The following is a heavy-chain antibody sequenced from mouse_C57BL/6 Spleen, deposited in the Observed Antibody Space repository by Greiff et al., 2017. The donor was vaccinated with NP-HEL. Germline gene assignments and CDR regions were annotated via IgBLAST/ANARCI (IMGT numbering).Heavy chain of an antibody. CDR1: GYTFTSYW. CDR3: ARSEPTVVADY. V-gene: IGHV1-69*01. CDR2: IDPSDSYT. D-gene: IGHD1-1*01. Sequence: QVQLQQPGAELVMPGASVKLSCKASGYTFTSYWMHWVKQRPGQGLEWIGEIDPSDSYTNYNQKFKGKSTLTVDKSSSTAYMQLSSLTSEDSAVYYCARSEPTVVADYWGQGTTLTVSS. J-gene: IGHJ2*01.